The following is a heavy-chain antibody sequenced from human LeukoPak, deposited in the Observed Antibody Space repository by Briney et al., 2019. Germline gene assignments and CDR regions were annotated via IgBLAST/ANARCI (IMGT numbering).Heavy chain of an antibody. CDR3: ARGVIFGVVLDAFDI. D-gene: IGHD3-3*01. J-gene: IGHJ3*02. V-gene: IGHV1-18*01. CDR1: GYTFTSYG. Sequence: ASVKVSCKASGYTFTSYGISWARQAPGQGLEWMGWISAYNGNTNYAQKLQGRVTMTTDTSTSTAYMELRSLRSDDTAVYYCARGVIFGVVLDAFDIWGQGTMVTVSS. CDR2: ISAYNGNT.